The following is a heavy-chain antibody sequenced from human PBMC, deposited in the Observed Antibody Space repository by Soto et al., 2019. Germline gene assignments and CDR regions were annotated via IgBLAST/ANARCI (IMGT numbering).Heavy chain of an antibody. CDR1: GYIFTSYG. CDR3: ARDFGSDLSALLAVYDS. D-gene: IGHD3-3*01. V-gene: IGHV1-18*01. Sequence: ASVKGSCKASGYIFTSYGISWVRQAPGQGLEWMGWISAYNGNTKYAQNLQGRVTLTTDTSTYTAYMELRSLQSDDTAVYYCARDFGSDLSALLAVYDSWGQASLVTSSS. CDR2: ISAYNGNT. J-gene: IGHJ4*02.